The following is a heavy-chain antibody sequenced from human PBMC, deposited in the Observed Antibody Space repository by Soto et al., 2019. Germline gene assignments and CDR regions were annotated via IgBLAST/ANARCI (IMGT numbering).Heavy chain of an antibody. CDR2: IIPIFGTT. J-gene: IGHJ5*02. CDR1: GGTFSNYA. Sequence: QVHLVQSGAEVKKPGSSVNVSCKASGGTFSNYAITWVRQAPGPGLEWVGRIIPIFGTTNVAQKFQGRVTITADESTTTAYMELSGLRSDDTAVYYCAKDGGADGYFGNWLDPWGQGTLVTVSS. V-gene: IGHV1-69*15. CDR3: AKDGGADGYFGNWLDP. D-gene: IGHD5-12*01.